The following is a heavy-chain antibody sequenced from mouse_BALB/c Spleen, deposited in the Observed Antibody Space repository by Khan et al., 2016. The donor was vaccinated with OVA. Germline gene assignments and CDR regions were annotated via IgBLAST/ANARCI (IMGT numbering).Heavy chain of an antibody. CDR2: ISSGGRT. J-gene: IGHJ3*01. CDR3: ARDYWFVY. CDR1: GFTFSNYA. V-gene: IGHV5-6-5*01. Sequence: EVQLVESGGGLVKPGGSLKVSCAASGFTFSNYAMSWVRQTPEKRLEWVASISSGGRTYYPDSVKGRFTISRDNAMNILYLQMSSLRSEDTAMYYCARDYWFVYWGQGTLVTVSA.